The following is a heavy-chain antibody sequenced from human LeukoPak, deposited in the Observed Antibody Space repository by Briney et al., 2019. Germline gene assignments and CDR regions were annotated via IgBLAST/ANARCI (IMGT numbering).Heavy chain of an antibody. CDR3: ARDWGDLRYFDWLPERGERFDY. Sequence: GASVKVSCKASGYTFTSYAVNWVRQAPGQRFEWLGWIDAGNGKTKYSQEFQGRVTMTRDMSTSTVYMELSSLRSEDTAVYYCARDWGDLRYFDWLPERGERFDYWGQGTLVTVSS. CDR2: IDAGNGKT. V-gene: IGHV1-3*03. J-gene: IGHJ4*02. D-gene: IGHD3-9*01. CDR1: GYTFTSYA.